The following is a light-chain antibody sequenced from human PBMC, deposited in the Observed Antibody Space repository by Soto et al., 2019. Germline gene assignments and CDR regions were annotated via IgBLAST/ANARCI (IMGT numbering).Light chain of an antibody. CDR2: DAS. CDR1: QSISSW. CDR3: QQYNSYPPT. Sequence: DIQMTQSPSTLSASVGDRVTITCRASQSISSWLAWYQQKPGKAPKLLIYDASSLESGVPSRFSSSGSGTEFTLTISSLQPDDFATYYCQQYNSYPPTFGPGTKVDIK. J-gene: IGKJ3*01. V-gene: IGKV1-5*01.